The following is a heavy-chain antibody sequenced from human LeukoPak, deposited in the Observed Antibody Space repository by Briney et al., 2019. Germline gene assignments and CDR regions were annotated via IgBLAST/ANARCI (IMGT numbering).Heavy chain of an antibody. CDR1: GGSFSGYY. CDR2: INHSGST. V-gene: IGHV4-34*01. Sequence: PSETLSLTCAVYGGSFSGYYWSWIRQPPGKGLEWIGEINHSGSTNYNPSLKSRVTISVDTSKNQFSLKLSSVTAADTAVYYCARKRYYYESSGSYDAFDIWGQGTMVTVSS. J-gene: IGHJ3*02. CDR3: ARKRYYYESSGSYDAFDI. D-gene: IGHD3-22*01.